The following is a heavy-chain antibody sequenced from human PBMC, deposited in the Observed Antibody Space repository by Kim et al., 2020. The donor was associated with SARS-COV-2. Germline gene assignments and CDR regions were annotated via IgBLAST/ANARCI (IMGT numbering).Heavy chain of an antibody. D-gene: IGHD4-17*01. CDR3: GGLDFGDDY. Sequence: GGSLRLSCAASGFTVSSYVMSWVRQAPGKGLEWVSLIYPDGYPYYADSVKGRFTISRDTSESTLYLQMNSLRADDTAVYYCGGLDFGDDYWGQGTLVTV. CDR1: GFTVSSYV. J-gene: IGHJ4*02. CDR2: IYPDGYP. V-gene: IGHV3-53*01.